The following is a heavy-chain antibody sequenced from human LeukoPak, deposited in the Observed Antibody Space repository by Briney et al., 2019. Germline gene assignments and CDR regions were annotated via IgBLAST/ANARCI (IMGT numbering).Heavy chain of an antibody. CDR3: ARHHQYYHSNSFDY. D-gene: IGHD3-22*01. Sequence: ASVKVSCKASGGTFSSYAISWVRQAPGQGLEWMGWISIYNGNTNCAQKLQGRVTMTTDTSTSTAYMELRSLRSDDTAVYYCARHHQYYHSNSFDYWGQGTLVTVSS. CDR2: ISIYNGNT. J-gene: IGHJ4*02. CDR1: GGTFSSYA. V-gene: IGHV1-18*01.